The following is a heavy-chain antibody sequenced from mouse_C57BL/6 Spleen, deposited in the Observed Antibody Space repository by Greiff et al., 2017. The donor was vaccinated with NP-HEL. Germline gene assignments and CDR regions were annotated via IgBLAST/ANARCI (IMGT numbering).Heavy chain of an antibody. J-gene: IGHJ3*01. CDR2: INPNNGGT. V-gene: IGHV1-18*01. D-gene: IGHD4-1*01. CDR3: ATRTGPPFAY. CDR1: GYTFTDYN. Sequence: EVQLQESGPELVKPGASVKIPCKASGYTFTDYNMDWVKQSHGKSLEWIGDINPNNGGTIYNQKFKGKATLTVDKSSSTAYMELRSLTSEDTAVYYCATRTGPPFAYWGQGTLVTVSA.